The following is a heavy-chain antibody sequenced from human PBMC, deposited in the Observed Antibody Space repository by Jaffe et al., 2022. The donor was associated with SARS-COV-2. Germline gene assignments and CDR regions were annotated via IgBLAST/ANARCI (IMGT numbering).Heavy chain of an antibody. CDR1: GFTFNSYG. V-gene: IGHV3-33*01. CDR3: ARDSSTRGFYI. Sequence: QVQLVESGGGVVQPGRSLRLSCAASGFTFNSYGMHWVRQAPGKGLEWVAVIWSDGNNKYYADSVKGRFTISRDNSKNTVYLQMNSLRAEDTAVYYCARDSSTRGFYIWGQGTMVTVSS. CDR2: IWSDGNNK. J-gene: IGHJ3*02. D-gene: IGHD2-2*01.